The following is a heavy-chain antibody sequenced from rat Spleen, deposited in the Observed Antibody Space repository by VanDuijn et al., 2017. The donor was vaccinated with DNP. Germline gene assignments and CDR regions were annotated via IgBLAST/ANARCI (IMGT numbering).Heavy chain of an antibody. D-gene: IGHD1-1*01. CDR1: GFIFSDYD. V-gene: IGHV5-25*01. Sequence: EVQLVESGGGLVQPGRFLKLSCAASGFIFSDYDMAWVRHIPTKGLEWVASITTSGGSTYYRDSVKGRFTVSRDHAKSTLYLQMDSLRSEDTATYYCARRVLHYFDYWGQGVMVTVSS. J-gene: IGHJ2*01. CDR3: ARRVLHYFDY. CDR2: ITTSGGST.